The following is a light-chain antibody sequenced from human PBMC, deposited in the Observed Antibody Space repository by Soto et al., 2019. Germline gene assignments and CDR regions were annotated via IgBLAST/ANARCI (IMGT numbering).Light chain of an antibody. CDR3: ISYAGSTNSVL. CDR1: SSDVGGYNY. CDR2: EVS. J-gene: IGLJ2*01. Sequence: QSALTQPPSASGSPGQSVAISCTGTSSDVGGYNYVSWYQQHPGKAPKLMIYEVSKRPSGVPDRFSGSKSGNTASLPVSGLQADDEADYYCISYAGSTNSVLFGGGTKLTVL. V-gene: IGLV2-8*01.